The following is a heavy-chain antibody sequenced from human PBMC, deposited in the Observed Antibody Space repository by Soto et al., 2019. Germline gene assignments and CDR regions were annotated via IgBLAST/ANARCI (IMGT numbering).Heavy chain of an antibody. D-gene: IGHD6-19*01. J-gene: IGHJ5*02. V-gene: IGHV1-46*01. CDR2: INPSGGST. CDR1: GYTFTSYY. CDR3: AIAGDSGDTLTT. Sequence: QVQLVQSGAEVKKPGASVKVPCKASGYTFTSYYIHWVRQAHGQGLEWMGSINPSGGSTRYAQTFQGRVTMTRDTSTSTVDMELSSLRSEDTAGYYCAIAGDSGDTLTTWSQGTLVTVSS.